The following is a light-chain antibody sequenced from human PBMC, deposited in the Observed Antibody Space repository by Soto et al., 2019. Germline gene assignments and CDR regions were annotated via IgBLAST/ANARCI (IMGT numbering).Light chain of an antibody. CDR3: QHYSTWLWT. J-gene: IGKJ1*01. CDR1: QSVSSK. Sequence: EIVMTQSPATLSVSPGERATLSCRASQSVSSKLAWYQQKPGQGPRLLIYGASTRATGIPARFSGSGSGTHFTLTISSLQSEDFAVYYCQHYSTWLWTFGQGTKVEIK. V-gene: IGKV3-15*01. CDR2: GAS.